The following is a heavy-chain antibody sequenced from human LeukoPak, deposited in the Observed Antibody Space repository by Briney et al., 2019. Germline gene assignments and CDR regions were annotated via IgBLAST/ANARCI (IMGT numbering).Heavy chain of an antibody. CDR1: EFMFSSHR. D-gene: IGHD5-24*01. J-gene: IGHJ4*02. Sequence: GGSLRLSCAASEFMFSSHRMTWVRQAPGKGLEWVSYISSSGSTIYYADSVKGRFTISRDNAKNSLYLQMNSLRAEDTARYYCSKARRDGFNLGDYWGQGTLVTVSS. CDR3: SKARRDGFNLGDY. V-gene: IGHV3-48*03. CDR2: ISSSGSTI.